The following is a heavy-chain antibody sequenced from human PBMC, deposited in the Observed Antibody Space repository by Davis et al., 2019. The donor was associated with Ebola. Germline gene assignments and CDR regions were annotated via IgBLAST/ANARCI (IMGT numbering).Heavy chain of an antibody. CDR1: GGSFSGYY. CDR3: ARPWYSGTYYDAYDI. D-gene: IGHD1-26*01. J-gene: IGHJ3*02. V-gene: IGHV4-34*01. Sequence: SETLSLTCAVYGGSFSGYYWSWIRQPPGKGLEWIGEINHSGRTNYNPSLKSRVTISVDTSRNQFSLKLSSATAADTAVYYCARPWYSGTYYDAYDIWGQGTMVAVSS. CDR2: INHSGRT.